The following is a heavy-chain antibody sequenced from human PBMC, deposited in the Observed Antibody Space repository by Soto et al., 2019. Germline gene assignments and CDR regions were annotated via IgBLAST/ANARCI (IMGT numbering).Heavy chain of an antibody. CDR1: GFTFSNAW. Sequence: GGSLRLSCAASGFTFSNAWMSWVRQAPGKGLEWVGRIKSKTDGGTTDDAAPVKGRFTISRDDSKNTLYLQMNSLKTEDPAVYYFTTDLYNWNYSYYGMDVWGQGTTVTVSS. J-gene: IGHJ6*02. CDR3: TTDLYNWNYSYYGMDV. CDR2: IKSKTDGGTT. V-gene: IGHV3-15*01. D-gene: IGHD1-20*01.